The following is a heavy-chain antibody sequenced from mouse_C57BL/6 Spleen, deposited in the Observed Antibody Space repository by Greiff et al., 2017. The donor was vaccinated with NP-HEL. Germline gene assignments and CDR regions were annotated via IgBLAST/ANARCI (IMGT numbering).Heavy chain of an antibody. CDR3: ARYGDYDDEGDYYAMDY. CDR1: GYTFTSYW. CDR2: IHPNSGST. D-gene: IGHD2-4*01. V-gene: IGHV1-64*01. J-gene: IGHJ4*01. Sequence: VQLQQPGAELVKPGASVKLSCKAPGYTFTSYWMHWVKQRPGQGLEWIGMIHPNSGSTNYNEKFKSKATLTVDKSSSTAYMQLSSLTSEDSAVYYCARYGDYDDEGDYYAMDYWGQGTSVTVSS.